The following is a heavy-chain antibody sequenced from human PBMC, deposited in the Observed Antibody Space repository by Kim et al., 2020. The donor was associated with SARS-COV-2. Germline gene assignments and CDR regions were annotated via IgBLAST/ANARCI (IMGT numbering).Heavy chain of an antibody. CDR3: AHIVYTMVRGVIHPFDY. D-gene: IGHD3-10*01. J-gene: IGHJ4*02. V-gene: IGHV2-5*02. CDR2: IYWDDDK. Sequence: SGPTLVKPTQTLTLTCTFSGFSLSTSGVGVGWIRQPPGKALEWLALIYWDDDKRYSPSLKSRLTITKDTSKNQVVLTMTNMDPVGTATYYCAHIVYTMVRGVIHPFDYWGQRTLVTVSS. CDR1: GFSLSTSGVG.